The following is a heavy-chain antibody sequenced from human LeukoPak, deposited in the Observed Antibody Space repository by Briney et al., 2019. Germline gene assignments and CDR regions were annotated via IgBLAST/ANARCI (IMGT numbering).Heavy chain of an antibody. CDR3: ATLVIAVAGGFGDY. Sequence: APVKVSLKASGYTFTGFYIHWVGQAPGQGRGWMGWINPNSGGTNYAQKFQGRVTMTRDTSISTGYMELSRLRSDDTAVYYCATLVIAVAGGFGDYWGQGTLVTVSS. CDR1: GYTFTGFY. D-gene: IGHD6-19*01. CDR2: INPNSGGT. J-gene: IGHJ4*02. V-gene: IGHV1-2*02.